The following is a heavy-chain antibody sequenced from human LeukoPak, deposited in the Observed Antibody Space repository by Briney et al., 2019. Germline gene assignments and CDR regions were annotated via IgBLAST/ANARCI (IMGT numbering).Heavy chain of an antibody. D-gene: IGHD3-3*01. Sequence: GGSLRLSCAASGFTFSSYAMHWVRQAPGKGLEYVSAISNGGGSTHYANSVKGRFTISRDNSKNTLYLHMGSLRAEDMAVYYCARPYYDLWSAYVYWGQGTLVTVSS. CDR1: GFTFSSYA. CDR3: ARPYYDLWSAYVY. V-gene: IGHV3-64*01. CDR2: ISNGGGST. J-gene: IGHJ4*02.